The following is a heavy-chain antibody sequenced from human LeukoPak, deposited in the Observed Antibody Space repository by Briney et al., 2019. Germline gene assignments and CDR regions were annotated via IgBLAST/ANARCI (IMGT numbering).Heavy chain of an antibody. Sequence: PGGSLRLSCAASGFTFSDYYMSWIRQAPGKGLEWVSYISSSGSTIYYADSVKGRFTISRDNAKNSLYLQMNSLRAEDTAVYYCATRFDYYGSGSYPEYFQHWGQGNLVTVSS. CDR2: ISSSGSTI. V-gene: IGHV3-11*01. CDR1: GFTFSDYY. CDR3: ATRFDYYGSGSYPEYFQH. J-gene: IGHJ1*01. D-gene: IGHD3-10*01.